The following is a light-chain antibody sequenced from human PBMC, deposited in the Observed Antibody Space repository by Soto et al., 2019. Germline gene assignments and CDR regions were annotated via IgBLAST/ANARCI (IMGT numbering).Light chain of an antibody. CDR3: QQYDNLRLT. CDR2: DAS. V-gene: IGKV1-33*01. Sequence: DIQMTQSPSSLSASVGDRVTITCQASQDISNYLNWYQQKPGKAPKLLIYDASNLETGVPSRFSGSGSGTDFTFTNSSLQPEDSATYYCQQYDNLRLTIGGGTKVEIK. J-gene: IGKJ4*01. CDR1: QDISNY.